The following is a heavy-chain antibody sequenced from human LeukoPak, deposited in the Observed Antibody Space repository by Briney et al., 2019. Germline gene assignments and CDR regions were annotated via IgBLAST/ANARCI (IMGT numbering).Heavy chain of an antibody. Sequence: SETLSLTCTVSGGSISSYHWNWIRQPPGKGLEWIGYIYYSGSTNYNPSLKSRLTISVDTSENQFSLKLSSVTAADTAVYYCARGPRISLVRGALELDYWGQGTLVTVSS. CDR3: ARGPRISLVRGALELDY. J-gene: IGHJ4*02. CDR2: IYYSGST. D-gene: IGHD3-10*01. CDR1: GGSISSYH. V-gene: IGHV4-59*01.